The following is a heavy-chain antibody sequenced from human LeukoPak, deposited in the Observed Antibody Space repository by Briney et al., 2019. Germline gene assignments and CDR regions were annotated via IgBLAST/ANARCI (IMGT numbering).Heavy chain of an antibody. CDR2: ISYDGNLK. D-gene: IGHD3-10*01. V-gene: IGHV3-30*04. J-gene: IGHJ6*04. CDR1: GFTFSSYA. Sequence: PGGSLRLSCAASGFTFSSYAMHWVRQAPGKGLEWVAVISYDGNLKYYADSVRGRFTISRDNSKNTLYVQMNSLRAEDTAVYYCARELLWFGELEGDYGMDVWGKGTTVIVSP. CDR3: ARELLWFGELEGDYGMDV.